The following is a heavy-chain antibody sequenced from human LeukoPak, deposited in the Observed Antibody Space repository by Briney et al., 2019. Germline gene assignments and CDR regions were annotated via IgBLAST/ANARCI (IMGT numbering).Heavy chain of an antibody. V-gene: IGHV1-8*01. D-gene: IGHD4-23*01. CDR2: XXXXSGNT. J-gene: IGHJ5*02. Sequence: GASVKVSCKASGYTFTTYDINWVRQATXXXXXXXXXXXXXSGNTGYAQKFQGRVTMTRNTSISTAYMELSSLRSEDTAVYYCARGPNKSDGGNSGSAWFDPWGQGTLVTVSS. CDR3: ARGPNKSDGGNSGSAWFDP. CDR1: GYTFTTYD.